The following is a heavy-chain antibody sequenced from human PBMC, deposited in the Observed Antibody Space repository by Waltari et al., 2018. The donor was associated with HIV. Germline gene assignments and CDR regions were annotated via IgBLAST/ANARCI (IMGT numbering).Heavy chain of an antibody. CDR2: IKQDGSDK. J-gene: IGHJ4*02. CDR1: GFTFSRYW. V-gene: IGHV3-7*01. CDR3: ARDLGYYFDY. Sequence: EVQLVESGGGLVQPGGSLRLSCVASGFTFSRYWMSWVRQAPGKGLEWVANIKQDGSDKYYGDSVRGRFTISRDNAKNSLYLQMNSLRADDTAVFYCARDLGYYFDYWGQGTLVTVSS. D-gene: IGHD7-27*01.